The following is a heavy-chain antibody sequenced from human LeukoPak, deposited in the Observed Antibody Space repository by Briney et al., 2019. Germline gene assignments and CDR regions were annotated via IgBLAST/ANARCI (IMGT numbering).Heavy chain of an antibody. CDR1: GFTFSNAW. CDR2: IKSKTDGGTT. J-gene: IGHJ4*02. D-gene: IGHD3-16*02. V-gene: IGHV3-15*01. CDR3: TTDGYDYVWGSYRYRHDY. Sequence: GGSLRLSCAASGFTFSNAWMSWVRQAPGKGLEWVGLIKSKTDGGTTDYAAPVKGRFTISRDDSKNTLYLQMNSLKTEDTAVYYCTTDGYDYVWGSYRYRHDYWGQGTLVTVSS.